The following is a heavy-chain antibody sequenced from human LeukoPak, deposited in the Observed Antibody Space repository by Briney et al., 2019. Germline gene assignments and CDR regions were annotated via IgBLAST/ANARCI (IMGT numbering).Heavy chain of an antibody. V-gene: IGHV3-23*01. J-gene: IGHJ4*02. D-gene: IGHD6-19*01. CDR2: IGGGGTP. CDR3: AKDDHGGSGWRDYFDQ. Sequence: GGSLRLSCAASGFTLSSYDMSWVRQAPGRGLEWVSAIGGGGTPYYADSVKGRFTISRDNSKNTLYLQMNSLRAEDTAVYYCAKDDHGGSGWRDYFDQWGQGTLVTVSS. CDR1: GFTLSSYD.